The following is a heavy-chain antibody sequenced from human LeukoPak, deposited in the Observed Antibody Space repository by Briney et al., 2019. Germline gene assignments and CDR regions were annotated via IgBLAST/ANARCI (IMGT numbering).Heavy chain of an antibody. CDR2: IYHSGST. V-gene: IGHV4-30-2*01. CDR1: GGSISSGGYS. Sequence: SETLSLTCAVSGGSISSGGYSWSRIRQPPGKGLEWIGYIYHSGSTYYNPSLKSRVTISVDRSKNQFSLKLSSVTAADTAVYYCARERYCSGGSCHDAFDIWGQGTMVTVSS. D-gene: IGHD2-15*01. CDR3: ARERYCSGGSCHDAFDI. J-gene: IGHJ3*02.